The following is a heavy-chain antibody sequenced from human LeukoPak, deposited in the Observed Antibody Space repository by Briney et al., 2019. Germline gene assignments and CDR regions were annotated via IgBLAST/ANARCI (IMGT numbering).Heavy chain of an antibody. CDR1: GGSISSSSYY. D-gene: IGHD3-22*01. CDR3: ARHLSRRTGRYYYDSSGLDY. Sequence: SETLSLTCTVSGGSISSSSYYWGWIRQPPGKGLEWIGSIYYSGSTYYNPSLKSRVTISVDTSKNQFSLKLSSVTAADTAVYYCARHLSRRTGRYYYDSSGLDYWGQGTLVTVSS. J-gene: IGHJ4*02. CDR2: IYYSGST. V-gene: IGHV4-39*07.